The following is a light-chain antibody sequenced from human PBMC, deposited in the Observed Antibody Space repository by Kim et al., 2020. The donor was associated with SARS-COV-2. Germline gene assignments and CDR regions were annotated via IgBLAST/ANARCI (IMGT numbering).Light chain of an antibody. CDR2: DVS. J-gene: IGLJ2*01. CDR3: SSYTTSSVV. V-gene: IGLV2-14*03. Sequence: PGQSITFSCTGTNGDVGDYNYVSWYQQHPGKAPKLMIYDVSNRPSGVSNRFSGSKSGNTASLTISGLQAEDEADYYCSSYTTSSVVFGGGTQLTVL. CDR1: NGDVGDYNY.